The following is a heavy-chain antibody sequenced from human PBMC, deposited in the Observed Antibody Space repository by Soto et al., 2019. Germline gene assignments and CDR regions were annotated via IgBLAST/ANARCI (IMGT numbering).Heavy chain of an antibody. CDR1: GYTFTSYG. CDR2: VSTYNGNT. V-gene: IGHV1-18*01. CDR3: ARERGLTASTLFGY. Sequence: ASVKVSCKASGYTFTSYGINWVLQAPGQGLEWLGRVSTYNGNTKYAQKFQGRVTMTTDTSTTTVYMHLRSLRSDDTAVYYCARERGLTASTLFGYWGQGTVVTVSS. J-gene: IGHJ4*02. D-gene: IGHD3-10*02.